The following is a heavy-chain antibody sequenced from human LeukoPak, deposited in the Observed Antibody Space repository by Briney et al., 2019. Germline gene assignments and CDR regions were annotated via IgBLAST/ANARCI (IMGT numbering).Heavy chain of an antibody. CDR3: ARGLELRYFDWLPPFDY. J-gene: IGHJ4*02. Sequence: PSETLSLTCAVYGGSFSGYYWSVIRQPPGGGRGWSGEINHSGSTNYNPSLKSRVTISVDTSKNQFYLKLSSVTAADTAVYYCARGLELRYFDWLPPFDYWGQGTLVTVSS. CDR2: INHSGST. CDR1: GGSFSGYY. D-gene: IGHD3-9*01. V-gene: IGHV4-34*01.